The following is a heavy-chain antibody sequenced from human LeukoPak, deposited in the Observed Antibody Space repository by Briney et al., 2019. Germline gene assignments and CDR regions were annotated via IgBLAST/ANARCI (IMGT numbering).Heavy chain of an antibody. Sequence: TGKSLRLSCAASGFTFSSYGMHWVRQAPGKGLEWVAVISYDGSNKYYADSVKGRFTISRDNSKNTLYLQMNSLRAEDTAVYYCAKALGGSGWSAIDYWGQGTLVTVSS. CDR3: AKALGGSGWSAIDY. D-gene: IGHD6-19*01. J-gene: IGHJ4*02. CDR1: GFTFSSYG. V-gene: IGHV3-30*18. CDR2: ISYDGSNK.